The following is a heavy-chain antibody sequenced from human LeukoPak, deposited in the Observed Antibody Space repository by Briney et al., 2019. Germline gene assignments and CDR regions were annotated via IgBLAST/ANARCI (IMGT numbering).Heavy chain of an antibody. D-gene: IGHD6-13*01. CDR1: GFTSSNYA. Sequence: GGSLRLSCVDSGFTSSNYAMSWVRQALGGGLEWVAAISGNGGTTYYADSVKGRFTISRDNSKNTLYLQMNSLRAEDTAVFYCAKATTISAAGSHFVYWGQGTLVTVSS. CDR2: ISGNGGTT. J-gene: IGHJ4*02. V-gene: IGHV3-23*01. CDR3: AKATTISAAGSHFVY.